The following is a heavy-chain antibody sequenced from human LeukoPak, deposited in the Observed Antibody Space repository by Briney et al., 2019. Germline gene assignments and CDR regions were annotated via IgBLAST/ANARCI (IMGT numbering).Heavy chain of an antibody. CDR3: AEAYCGGDCYSEFGYYYYGMDV. V-gene: IGHV4-34*01. CDR1: GGSFSGYY. Sequence: RASETLSLTCAVYGGSFSGYYWSWIRQPPGKGLEWIGEINHSGSTNYNPSLKSRVTISVDTSKNQFSLKLSSVTAADTAVYYCAEAYCGGDCYSEFGYYYYGMDVWGQGTTVTVSS. J-gene: IGHJ6*02. CDR2: INHSGST. D-gene: IGHD2-21*02.